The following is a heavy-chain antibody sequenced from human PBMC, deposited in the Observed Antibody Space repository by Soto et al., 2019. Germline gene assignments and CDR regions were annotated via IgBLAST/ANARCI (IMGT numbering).Heavy chain of an antibody. CDR3: AKGFDNDFWSGYYFPRVRIGAFDI. V-gene: IGHV3-23*01. Sequence: PGGSLRLSCAASGFTFSSYAMSWVRQAPGKGLEWVSAISGSGGSTYYADSVKGRFTISRDNSKNTLYLQMNSLRAEDTAVYYCAKGFDNDFWSGYYFPRVRIGAFDIWGQGTRVTVSS. D-gene: IGHD3-3*01. CDR2: ISGSGGST. J-gene: IGHJ3*02. CDR1: GFTFSSYA.